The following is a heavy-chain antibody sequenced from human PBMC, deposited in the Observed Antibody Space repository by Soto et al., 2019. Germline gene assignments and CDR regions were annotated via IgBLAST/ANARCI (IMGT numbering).Heavy chain of an antibody. D-gene: IGHD6-19*01. V-gene: IGHV4-39*01. CDR2: IYYSGST. CDR1: GGSISSSSYY. CDR3: ARADGGKWLANYYYYGMDV. Sequence: QLQLQESGPGLVKPSETLSLTCTVSGGSISSSSYYWGWIRQPPGKGLEWIGSIYYSGSTYYNPSLKSRVTISVDTSKNQFSLKLSSVTAADTAVYYCARADGGKWLANYYYYGMDVWGQGTTVTVSS. J-gene: IGHJ6*02.